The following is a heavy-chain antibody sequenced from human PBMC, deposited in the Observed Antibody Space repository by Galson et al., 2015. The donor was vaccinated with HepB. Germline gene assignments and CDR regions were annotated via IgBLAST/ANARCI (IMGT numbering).Heavy chain of an antibody. Sequence: SLRLSCAASGFTFSSYGMHWVRQAPGKGLEWVAVISYDGSNKYYADSVKGRFTISRDNSKNTLYLQMNSLRAEDTAVYYCAKDSESGWELAYYFDYWGQGTLVTVSS. D-gene: IGHD1-26*01. V-gene: IGHV3-30*18. CDR1: GFTFSSYG. CDR3: AKDSESGWELAYYFDY. CDR2: ISYDGSNK. J-gene: IGHJ4*02.